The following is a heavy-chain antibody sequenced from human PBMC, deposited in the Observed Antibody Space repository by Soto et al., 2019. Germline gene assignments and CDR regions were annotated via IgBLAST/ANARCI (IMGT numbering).Heavy chain of an antibody. D-gene: IGHD3-3*01. CDR2: IVPNVGTV. CDR3: ARRDTSGFLRYFDN. Sequence: QRQLVQSGAEVKKPGSSVKVSGKASGGTLSSFINYPINWVRQAPGQGLEWMGGIVPNVGTVNYAQKCQGRVTMTADKSTGTAYMELSSLRSADTALYYCARRDTSGFLRYFDNWGQGTLVTVSS. CDR1: GGTLSSFINYP. V-gene: IGHV1-69*06. J-gene: IGHJ4*02.